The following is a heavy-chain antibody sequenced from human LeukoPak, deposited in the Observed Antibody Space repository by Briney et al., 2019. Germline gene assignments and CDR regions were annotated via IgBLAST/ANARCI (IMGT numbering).Heavy chain of an antibody. CDR2: ISSSSSYI. J-gene: IGHJ4*02. D-gene: IGHD3-3*01. CDR1: GFTFSSYS. CDR3: ARAGAKQKYCDFWSGYDMAWYYFDY. Sequence: PGGSLRLSCAASGFTFSSYSMNWVRQAPGKGLEWVSSISSSSSYIFYADSVKGRFTISRDNAKNSLYLQMNSLRAEDTAVYYCARAGAKQKYCDFWSGYDMAWYYFDYWGQGTLVTVSS. V-gene: IGHV3-21*01.